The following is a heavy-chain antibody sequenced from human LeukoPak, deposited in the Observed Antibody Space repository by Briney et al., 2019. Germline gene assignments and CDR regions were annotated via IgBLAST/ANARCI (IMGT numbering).Heavy chain of an antibody. CDR2: TSSNGGRT. CDR1: GFTFSSYG. J-gene: IGHJ4*02. V-gene: IGHV3-64*01. D-gene: IGHD6-13*01. CDR3: ARDGGAAVGFPFDY. Sequence: TGGSLRLSCAVSGFTFSSYGMHWVRQAPGKGLEYVSGTSSNGGRTYYVNSVRGRFTISRDNSKNTLYLQMGSLRAEDMAVYYCARDGGAAVGFPFDYWGQGTLVTVSS.